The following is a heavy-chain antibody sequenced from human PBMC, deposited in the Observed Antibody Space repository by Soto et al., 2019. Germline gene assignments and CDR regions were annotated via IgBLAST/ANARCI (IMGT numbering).Heavy chain of an antibody. CDR1: GFSLSTDAVG. CDR3: AHRIAAPGRTLDY. V-gene: IGHV2-5*01. Sequence: QITLEESGPTLVRPTQTLTLTCTVSGFSLSTDAVGVAWIRQPPGKALEWLALIYWNDEARYKSSLNNRLTITKDTSKNQVVLTMTDMVPLDTATYFCAHRIAAPGRTLDYWGQGILVTVSS. J-gene: IGHJ4*02. CDR2: IYWNDEA. D-gene: IGHD6-13*01.